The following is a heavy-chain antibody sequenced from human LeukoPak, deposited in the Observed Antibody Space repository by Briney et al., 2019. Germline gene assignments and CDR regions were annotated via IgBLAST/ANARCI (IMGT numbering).Heavy chain of an antibody. CDR2: INQHGSEK. D-gene: IGHD3-22*01. Sequence: GGSLRLSCAASGFTFSSYWMSWVRQVPGKGLEWVANINQHGSEKYYVDSVRGRFTISRDNAESSLYLQMNSLRAEDTAIYYCASDGNYYDSSGTVDYWGQGTLVTVS. J-gene: IGHJ4*02. CDR1: GFTFSSYW. CDR3: ASDGNYYDSSGTVDY. V-gene: IGHV3-7*01.